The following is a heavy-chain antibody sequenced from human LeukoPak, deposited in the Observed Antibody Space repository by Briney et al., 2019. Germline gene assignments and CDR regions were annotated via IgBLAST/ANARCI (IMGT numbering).Heavy chain of an antibody. CDR3: TTEYSVFAFDI. D-gene: IGHD5-12*01. CDR1: GGSISSSIW. J-gene: IGHJ3*02. V-gene: IGHV3-15*01. CDR2: IKRKTAGGTT. Sequence: ETLTLTCTVSGGSISSSIWWSWVRQAPGKGLEWVARIKRKTAGGTTDYAAPVKGRFTISRDDSKNMVYLQMNSLKTEDTAVYYCTTEYSVFAFDIWGQGTVVTVSS.